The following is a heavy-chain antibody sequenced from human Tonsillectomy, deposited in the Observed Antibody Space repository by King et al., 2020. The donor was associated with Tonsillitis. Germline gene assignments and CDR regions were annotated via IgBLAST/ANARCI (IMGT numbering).Heavy chain of an antibody. V-gene: IGHV3-7*01. CDR1: GFTFSSYW. CDR3: ARGRGYSGYNPF. Sequence: EVQLVESGGGLVQPGGSLRLSCAASGFTFSSYWMSWVRQAPRKGLEWVANIKQEGSEKNYVDSVKGRFTISRDNAKTSLYFQMNSLRAEDTAVYYCARGRGYSGYNPFWGQGTLVTVSS. D-gene: IGHD5-12*01. J-gene: IGHJ4*02. CDR2: IKQEGSEK.